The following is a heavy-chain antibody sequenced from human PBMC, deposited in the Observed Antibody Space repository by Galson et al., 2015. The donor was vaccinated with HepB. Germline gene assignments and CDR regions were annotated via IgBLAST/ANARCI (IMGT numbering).Heavy chain of an antibody. CDR2: IYSGGST. CDR3: ARPPRYCSSTSCYEDGGDY. D-gene: IGHD2-2*01. Sequence: SLRLSCAAPGFTVSSNYMSWVHQAPGKGLEWVSVIYSGGSTYYADSVKGRFTISRDNSKNTLYLQMNSLRAEDTAVYYCARPPRYCSSTSCYEDGGDYWGQGTLVTVSS. CDR1: GFTVSSNY. V-gene: IGHV3-66*04. J-gene: IGHJ4*02.